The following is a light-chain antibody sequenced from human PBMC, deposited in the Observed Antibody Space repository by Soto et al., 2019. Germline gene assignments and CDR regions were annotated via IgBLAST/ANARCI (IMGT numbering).Light chain of an antibody. CDR1: QSVGSIY. V-gene: IGKV3-20*01. CDR2: GAS. CDR3: QHYHMSQWT. J-gene: IGKJ1*01. Sequence: DIVLTQSPGTLSLSPGERATLSCRASQSVGSIYLAWYQQKPGQAPRLLIHGASNRASGIPDRFSGGGSGTDFTLTITSLEPEDFAVYYCQHYHMSQWTFGQGTKVDIK.